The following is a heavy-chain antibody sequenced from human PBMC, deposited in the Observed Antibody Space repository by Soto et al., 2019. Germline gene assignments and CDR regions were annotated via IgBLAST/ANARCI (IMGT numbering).Heavy chain of an antibody. D-gene: IGHD2-8*01. V-gene: IGHV2-5*02. CDR1: GFSLSTSGVG. J-gene: IGHJ4*02. CDR3: AHKEPRMNHFVY. CDR2: IYWDDDK. Sequence: QITLTESGPTLVKPTQTLTLTCTFSGFSLSTSGVGVGWIRQPPGKALEWLAVIYWDDDKRYSPSLKNRLTITKDTSKNHVVLTMTNIDAVDTATYYCAHKEPRMNHFVYWGQGTPVTVSS.